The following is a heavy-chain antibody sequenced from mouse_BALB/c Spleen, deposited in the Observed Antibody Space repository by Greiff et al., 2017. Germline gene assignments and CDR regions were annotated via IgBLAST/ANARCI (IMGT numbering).Heavy chain of an antibody. D-gene: IGHD3-3*01. V-gene: IGHV5-17*02. CDR1: GFTFSSFG. CDR2: ISSGSSTI. J-gene: IGHJ3*01. Sequence: EVQLVESGGGLVQPGGSRKLSFAASGFTFSSFGMHWVRQAPEKGLEWVAYISSGSSTIYYADTVKGRFTISRDNPKNTLFLQMTSLRSEDTAMYYCAREGRGFAYWGQGTLVTVSA. CDR3: AREGRGFAY.